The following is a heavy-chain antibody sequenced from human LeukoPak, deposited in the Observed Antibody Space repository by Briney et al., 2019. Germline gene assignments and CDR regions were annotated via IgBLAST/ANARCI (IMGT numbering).Heavy chain of an antibody. Sequence: GGSLGLSCAASGFTFSSYEMNWVRQAPGKGLEWVSYISSSGSTIYYADSVKGRFTISRDNSKNTLYLQMNSLRAEDTAVYYCAKDLGYYDSSGPPYYFDYWGQGTLVAVSS. CDR1: GFTFSSYE. D-gene: IGHD3-22*01. CDR3: AKDLGYYDSSGPPYYFDY. CDR2: ISSSGSTI. J-gene: IGHJ4*02. V-gene: IGHV3-48*03.